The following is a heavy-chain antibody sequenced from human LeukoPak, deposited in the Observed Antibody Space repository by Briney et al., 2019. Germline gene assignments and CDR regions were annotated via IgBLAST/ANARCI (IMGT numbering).Heavy chain of an antibody. CDR1: RFSFSIYA. CDR3: AKDIAPRGSSWYVRGFDY. D-gene: IGHD6-13*01. Sequence: GGSLRLSCAASRFSFSIYAMHWVRQAPGKGLEWVAMISYDGSNKYHADSVKGRFTISRDNAKNSLYLQMNSLRAEDMALYYCAKDIAPRGSSWYVRGFDYWGQGTLVTVSS. J-gene: IGHJ4*02. CDR2: ISYDGSNK. V-gene: IGHV3-30*04.